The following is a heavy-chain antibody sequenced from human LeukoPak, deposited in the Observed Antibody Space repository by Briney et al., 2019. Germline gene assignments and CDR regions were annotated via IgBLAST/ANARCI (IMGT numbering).Heavy chain of an antibody. V-gene: IGHV3-9*01. Sequence: GGSLRLSCAASGFTFDDYAMHWVRQAPWKGLEWVSGISWNSGSIGYADSVKGRFTISRDNAKNSLYLQMNSLRAEDTALYYCAKDGGAYCSGGSCLGWFDPWGQGTLVTVSS. CDR1: GFTFDDYA. D-gene: IGHD2-15*01. CDR2: ISWNSGSI. CDR3: AKDGGAYCSGGSCLGWFDP. J-gene: IGHJ5*02.